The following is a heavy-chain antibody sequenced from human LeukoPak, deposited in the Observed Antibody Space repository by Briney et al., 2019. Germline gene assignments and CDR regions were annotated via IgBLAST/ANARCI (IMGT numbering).Heavy chain of an antibody. Sequence: GASVKVSCKXSGYTFTSYGISWVRQSPGQGLEWMGWISAYNGNTNYAQKLQGRVTMTTDTSTSTAYMELRSLRSDDTAVSYCARWSGEPYFDYWGQGTLVTVSS. J-gene: IGHJ4*02. CDR3: ARWSGEPYFDY. D-gene: IGHD3-3*01. CDR1: GYTFTSYG. V-gene: IGHV1-18*01. CDR2: ISAYNGNT.